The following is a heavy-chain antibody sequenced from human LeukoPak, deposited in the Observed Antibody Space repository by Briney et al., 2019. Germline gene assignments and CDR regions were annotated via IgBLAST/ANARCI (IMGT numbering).Heavy chain of an antibody. V-gene: IGHV4-59*01. D-gene: IGHD6-13*01. J-gene: IGHJ3*02. CDR2: IYYSGST. CDR1: GGSISSYY. CDR3: ARSKAYSSSWYDAFDI. Sequence: KSSETLSLTCTVSGGSISSYYWSWIRQPPGKGLEWIGYIYYSGSTNYNPSLKSRVTISVDTSKNQFSLKLSSVTAADTAVYYCARSKAYSSSWYDAFDIWGQGTMVTVSS.